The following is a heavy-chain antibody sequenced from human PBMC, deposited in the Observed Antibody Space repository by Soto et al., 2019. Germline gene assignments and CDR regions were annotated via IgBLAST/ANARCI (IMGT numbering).Heavy chain of an antibody. V-gene: IGHV3-11*06. CDR1: GFTFSDYY. CDR3: ARGFEYSSSLFAY. CDR2: ISSSSTYT. Sequence: QVQLVESGGGLVKPGGSLRLSCAASGFTFSDYYMSWIRQAPGKGLEWISYISSSSTYTNYADSVKGRFTISRDNAKKSLYRQMNSLRAEDTDVYYCARGFEYSSSLFAYWGQGTLVTVSS. J-gene: IGHJ4*02. D-gene: IGHD6-6*01.